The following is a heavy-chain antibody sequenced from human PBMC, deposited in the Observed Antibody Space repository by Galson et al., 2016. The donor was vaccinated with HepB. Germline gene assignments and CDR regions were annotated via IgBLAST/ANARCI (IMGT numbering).Heavy chain of an antibody. CDR2: VNAGGDST. D-gene: IGHD6-19*01. Sequence: SLRLSCAASGLTFSSYAMNWVRQAPGKGLEWVSAVNAGGDSTYYADSAKGRFTISRDNAKNSLLLQMNSLRAEDTAVYFCARSLSGWYNSFDPWGQGTLVTVSS. CDR3: ARSLSGWYNSFDP. J-gene: IGHJ5*02. V-gene: IGHV3-23*01. CDR1: GLTFSSYA.